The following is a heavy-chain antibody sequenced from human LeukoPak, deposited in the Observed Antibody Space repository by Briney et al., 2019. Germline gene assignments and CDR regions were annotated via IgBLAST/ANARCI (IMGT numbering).Heavy chain of an antibody. J-gene: IGHJ4*02. CDR2: ISWNSGSI. CDR3: AKEKGYSSGTIDY. V-gene: IGHV3-9*01. Sequence: PGGSLRLSCAASGSTFDNYAMHWVRQAPGKGLEWVSGISWNSGSIGYADSVKGRFTISRDNAKNSLYLQVNSLRAEDTALYYCAKEKGYSSGTIDYWGQGTLVTVSS. CDR1: GSTFDNYA. D-gene: IGHD6-19*01.